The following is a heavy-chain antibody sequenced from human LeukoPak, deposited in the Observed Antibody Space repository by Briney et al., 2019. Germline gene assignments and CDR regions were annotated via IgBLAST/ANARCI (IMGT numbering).Heavy chain of an antibody. CDR1: GYTFTAYY. CDR2: IYPNSGGT. J-gene: IGHJ5*02. Sequence: ASVKVSCKTSGYTFTAYYIHWVRQAPGQGLEWMGWIYPNSGGTNYAQKFQGRVTMTRDTSISTAYMELSRLTSDGTAVYYCTVTGIDPWGQGTLVTVSS. V-gene: IGHV1-2*02. CDR3: TVTGIDP. D-gene: IGHD2-21*02.